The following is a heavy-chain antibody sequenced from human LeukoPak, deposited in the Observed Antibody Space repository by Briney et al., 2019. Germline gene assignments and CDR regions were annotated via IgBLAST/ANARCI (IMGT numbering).Heavy chain of an antibody. V-gene: IGHV3-72*01. Sequence: PGGSLRLSCAASGFTFSDHFMDWVRQAPGKGLEWVGRTRNKLNSYTTEYAASVKGRFTISRDDSKNSLYLQMNSLKTEDTAVYYCARVSHHLWCDDYWGQGTLVTVSS. J-gene: IGHJ4*02. CDR3: ARVSHHLWCDDY. CDR1: GFTFSDHF. CDR2: TRNKLNSYTT. D-gene: IGHD4/OR15-4a*01.